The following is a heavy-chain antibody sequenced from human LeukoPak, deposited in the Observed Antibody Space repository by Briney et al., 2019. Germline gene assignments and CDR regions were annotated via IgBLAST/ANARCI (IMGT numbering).Heavy chain of an antibody. CDR3: AKETNQAVAGALDY. Sequence: GGSMRPSWVVAGFSLSSYAISWVRQAPGKGLGWVSAISSSGGSTYYADSVKGRFTISRDNSKNTLYLQMNSLRAEDTAVYYCAKETNQAVAGALDYWGQGTLVSVSS. J-gene: IGHJ4*02. CDR2: ISSSGGST. V-gene: IGHV3-23*01. D-gene: IGHD6-19*01. CDR1: GFSLSSYA.